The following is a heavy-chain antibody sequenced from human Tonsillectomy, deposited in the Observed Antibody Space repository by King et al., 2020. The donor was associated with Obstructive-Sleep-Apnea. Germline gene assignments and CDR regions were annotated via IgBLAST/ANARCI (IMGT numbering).Heavy chain of an antibody. J-gene: IGHJ1*01. Sequence: VQLVQSGAEVKKSGSSVKVSCKASGGTFSNYTISWVRQAPGQGLEWMGGIIPIFAITNYAQKFQGRVTITADKSTSTAYMDLSSLRSEDTAVYYCARGGYDILTYYVLWGQGTLVTVSS. CDR2: IIPIFAIT. D-gene: IGHD3-9*01. CDR3: ARGGYDILTYYVL. V-gene: IGHV1-69*14. CDR1: GGTFSNYT.